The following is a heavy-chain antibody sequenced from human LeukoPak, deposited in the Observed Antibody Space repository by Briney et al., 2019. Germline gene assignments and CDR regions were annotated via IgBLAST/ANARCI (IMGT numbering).Heavy chain of an antibody. D-gene: IGHD5-18*01. CDR1: GFTFSSYA. V-gene: IGHV3-23*01. CDR2: ISGSGGST. Sequence: GGSLRLSCAASGFTFSSYAMSWVRQAPGKGLEWVSAISGSGGSTYYADSVKGRFTISRDNSKNTLYLQMNSLRAEDTAVYYCAKEVDTAMVYYYYGMDVWGQGTTVTVFS. CDR3: AKEVDTAMVYYYYGMDV. J-gene: IGHJ6*02.